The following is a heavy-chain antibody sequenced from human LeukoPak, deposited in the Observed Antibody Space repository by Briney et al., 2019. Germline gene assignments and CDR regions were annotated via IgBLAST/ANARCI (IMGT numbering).Heavy chain of an antibody. CDR2: IYYSGST. CDR1: GGSFSSSSYY. V-gene: IGHV4-39*01. J-gene: IGHJ4*02. CDR3: ARPYYYDFWSGPSDY. D-gene: IGHD3-3*01. Sequence: SETLSLTCTVSGGSFSSSSYYWGWIRQPPGKGLEWIGSIYYSGSTYYNPSLKSRVTISVDTSKNQFSLKLSSVTAADTAVYYCARPYYYDFWSGPSDYWGQGTLVTVSS.